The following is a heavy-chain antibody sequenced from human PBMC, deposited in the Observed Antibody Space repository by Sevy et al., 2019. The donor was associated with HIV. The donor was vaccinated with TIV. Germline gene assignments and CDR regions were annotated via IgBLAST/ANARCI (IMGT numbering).Heavy chain of an antibody. CDR3: ATGRQGATYGY. CDR2: ISYDGSDK. Sequence: GGYLRLSCAASGFNFRIYAMHWVRQAPGKGPEWVAVISYDGSDKFYAESVKGRFTISRDNSKNMVFLQLNSLRGDDTAVYYCATGRQGATYGYWGQGTPVTVSS. J-gene: IGHJ4*02. D-gene: IGHD1-26*01. CDR1: GFNFRIYA. V-gene: IGHV3-30*03.